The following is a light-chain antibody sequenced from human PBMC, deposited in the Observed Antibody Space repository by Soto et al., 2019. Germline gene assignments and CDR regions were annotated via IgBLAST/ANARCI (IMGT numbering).Light chain of an antibody. V-gene: IGKV3-15*01. CDR2: AAS. Sequence: EIVLTQSPGTLSLSPGERATLSCRAGQSFNSIYLAWYQQKPGQPPRLLIYAASTRATGIPVRFSGSGSGTEFTLTISSLQSEDFAVYYCQQYNSWPSITFGQGTRLE. CDR3: QQYNSWPSIT. CDR1: QSFNSIY. J-gene: IGKJ5*01.